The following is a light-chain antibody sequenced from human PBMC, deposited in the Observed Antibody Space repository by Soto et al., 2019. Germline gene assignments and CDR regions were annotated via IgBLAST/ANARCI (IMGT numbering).Light chain of an antibody. J-gene: IGKJ5*01. CDR1: QTVRNNY. Sequence: VVSVSPGTLSLSKGERASLSCRASQTVRNNYLAWYQQKPGQAPRLLISGASNRATGIPDRFSGSGSGTDFTLTISRLEPDDFALYFCQQYGGSPITFGLGTRLEIK. CDR3: QQYGGSPIT. V-gene: IGKV3-20*01. CDR2: GAS.